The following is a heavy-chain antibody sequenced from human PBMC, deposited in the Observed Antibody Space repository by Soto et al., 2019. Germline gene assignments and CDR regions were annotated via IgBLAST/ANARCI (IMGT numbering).Heavy chain of an antibody. CDR2: IKSKTDGGTT. Sequence: EVQLVESEGGLVKPGGSLRVSCAASGFTFSNAWMSWVRQAPGKGLEWVGRIKSKTDGGTTDYAAPVKGRFTISRDDSKNTLYLQMNSLETEDTAVYYCTKKASNYYDSSGYFDYWGQGTLVTVSS. CDR3: TKKASNYYDSSGYFDY. V-gene: IGHV3-15*07. D-gene: IGHD3-22*01. CDR1: GFTFSNAW. J-gene: IGHJ4*02.